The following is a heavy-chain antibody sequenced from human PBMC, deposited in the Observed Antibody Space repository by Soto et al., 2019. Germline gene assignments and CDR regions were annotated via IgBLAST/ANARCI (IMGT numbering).Heavy chain of an antibody. D-gene: IGHD3-22*01. CDR1: GFTLSDHY. J-gene: IGHJ4*02. CDR2: SRNQANGYST. Sequence: EVQLVESGGGLVQPGGSLRLSCSVSGFTLSDHYIDWVRQAPGKGLEWVGRSRNQANGYSTIYAASVKGRFTTSRDDSKNLVYLQMESLRTEDTSVYYCVRDTYFSDSSSYTRGFDCWGQGALVTVSS. V-gene: IGHV3-72*01. CDR3: VRDTYFSDSSSYTRGFDC.